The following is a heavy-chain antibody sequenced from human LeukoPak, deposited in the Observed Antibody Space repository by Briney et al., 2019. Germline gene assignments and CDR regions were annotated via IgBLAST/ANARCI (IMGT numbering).Heavy chain of an antibody. CDR2: ISSSSSYI. CDR3: ARELSGYDLDAFDI. Sequence: GGSLRLSCAASGFTFSSYSMNWVRQAPGKGLEWVSSISSSSSYIYYADSVKGRFTISRENAKKSVYLKMKRLRAEDTAVYYCARELSGYDLDAFDIWGQGTMVTVSS. V-gene: IGHV3-21*01. D-gene: IGHD5-12*01. CDR1: GFTFSSYS. J-gene: IGHJ3*02.